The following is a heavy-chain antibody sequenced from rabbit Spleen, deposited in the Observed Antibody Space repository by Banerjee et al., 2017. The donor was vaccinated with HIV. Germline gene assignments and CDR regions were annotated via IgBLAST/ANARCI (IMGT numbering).Heavy chain of an antibody. CDR2: INSFTGGA. CDR1: GFSFSYGYV. CDR3: GRSYVGKAITSLNL. V-gene: IGHV1S40*01. D-gene: IGHD4-2*01. J-gene: IGHJ4*01. Sequence: QSLEESGGGLVKPGGSLTLTCTASGFSFSYGYVMCWVRQAPGKGLEWIACINSFTGGAVYATWAKGRFTISRASWTTVTLQMTSLTAADTATYFCGRSYVGKAITSLNLWGPGTLVTVS.